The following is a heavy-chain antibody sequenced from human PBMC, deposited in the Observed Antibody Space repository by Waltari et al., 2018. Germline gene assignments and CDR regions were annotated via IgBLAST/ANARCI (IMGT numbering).Heavy chain of an antibody. CDR1: SWSLYRNSYY. J-gene: IGHJ6*03. CDR2: IYYSGST. CDR3: ARHEHYYYYYMDV. V-gene: IGHV4-39*01. Sequence: QLLWLESAPGLAKPSEHRCLNCSVSSWSLYRNSYYWGWIRQPPGKGLEWIGSIYYSGSTYYNPSLKSRVTISVDTSKNQFSLKLSSVTAADTAVYCCARHEHYYYYYMDVWGKGTTVTVSS.